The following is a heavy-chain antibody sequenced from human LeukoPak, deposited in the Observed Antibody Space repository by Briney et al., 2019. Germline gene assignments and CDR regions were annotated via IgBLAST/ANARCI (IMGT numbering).Heavy chain of an antibody. CDR3: ASPLSFNYGGNSLPYYLDY. D-gene: IGHD4-23*01. Sequence: GASVKVSCKASGYTFTSYAMNWVRQAPGQGLEWMGGIIPIFGTANYAQKFQGRVTITADESTSTAYMELSSLRSEDTAVYYCASPLSFNYGGNSLPYYLDYWGQGTLVTVSS. V-gene: IGHV1-69*13. CDR2: IIPIFGTA. J-gene: IGHJ4*02. CDR1: GYTFTSYA.